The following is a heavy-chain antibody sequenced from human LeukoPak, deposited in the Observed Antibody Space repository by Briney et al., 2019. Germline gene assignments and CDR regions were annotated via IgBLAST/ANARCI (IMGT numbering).Heavy chain of an antibody. D-gene: IGHD2-2*01. CDR2: INHSGST. Sequence: SETLSLTCAVYGGSFSGYYWSWIRQPPGKGLEGIGEINHSGSTNYNPALTRRVTISVDTSKNQFSLKLSSVTAADTAVYYCARPPIVVVPADPGHYYYMDVWGKGTTVTVSS. CDR3: ARPPIVVVPADPGHYYYMDV. V-gene: IGHV4-34*01. J-gene: IGHJ6*03. CDR1: GGSFSGYY.